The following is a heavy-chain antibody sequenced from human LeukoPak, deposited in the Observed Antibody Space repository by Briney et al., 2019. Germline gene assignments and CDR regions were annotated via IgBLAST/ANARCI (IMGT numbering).Heavy chain of an antibody. V-gene: IGHV1-2*06. D-gene: IGHD2-2*02. CDR3: ARGVPAAIRRPGNWFDP. CDR1: GYTFTSYG. J-gene: IGHJ5*02. Sequence: GASVKVSCKASGYTFTSYGISWVRQAPGQGLEWMGRINPNSGGTNYAQKFQGRVTMTRDTSISTAYMELSRLRSDDTAVYYCARGVPAAIRRPGNWFDPWGQGALVTVSS. CDR2: INPNSGGT.